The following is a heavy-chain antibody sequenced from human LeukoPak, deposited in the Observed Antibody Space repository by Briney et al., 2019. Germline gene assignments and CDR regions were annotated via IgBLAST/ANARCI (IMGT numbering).Heavy chain of an antibody. D-gene: IGHD3-16*02. Sequence: GRSLRLSCAASGFTFSSYGMHWVRQAPGKGLEWVADITYDGSNEYYADSVKGRFTISRDNSKNTLYLQMNSLRAEDTALYYCAKWKGSNLEASGEYFDYWGQGVLVTVSS. CDR2: ITYDGSNE. CDR3: AKWKGSNLEASGEYFDY. CDR1: GFTFSSYG. J-gene: IGHJ4*02. V-gene: IGHV3-30*18.